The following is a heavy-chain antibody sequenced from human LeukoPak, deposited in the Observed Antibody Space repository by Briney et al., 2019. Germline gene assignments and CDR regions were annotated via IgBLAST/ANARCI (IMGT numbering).Heavy chain of an antibody. V-gene: IGHV1-18*01. Sequence: ASVKVSCKASGYTFTNYGISWVRQAPGQGLEWMGWISAYNGDTNYAQKLQGRVTMTTDTSTSTAYMELRSLRSDDTAVYYCARDIVVVPANGFDPWGQGTQVTVSS. CDR2: ISAYNGDT. D-gene: IGHD2-2*01. CDR3: ARDIVVVPANGFDP. CDR1: GYTFTNYG. J-gene: IGHJ5*02.